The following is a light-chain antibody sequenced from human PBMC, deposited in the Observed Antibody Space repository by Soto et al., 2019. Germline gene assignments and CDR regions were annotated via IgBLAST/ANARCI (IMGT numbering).Light chain of an antibody. V-gene: IGKV3-15*01. Sequence: IVMTQSPATLSVSPGERATLSCRASRNIYSNVAWYQQRPGQAPRLLIYRASTRATGIPARFSGSGSGTEFTLTISSLQSEDFTVDYCQQYNNWPFTFGPGTKVDI. CDR3: QQYNNWPFT. J-gene: IGKJ3*01. CDR2: RAS. CDR1: RNIYSN.